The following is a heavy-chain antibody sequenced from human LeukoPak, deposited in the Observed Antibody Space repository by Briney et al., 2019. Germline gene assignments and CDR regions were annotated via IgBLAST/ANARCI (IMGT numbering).Heavy chain of an antibody. CDR1: GYTFTSYD. CDR2: MNPNSGNT. D-gene: IGHD2-2*01. CDR3: ARSYCSSISCRFDY. Sequence: ASVKVSCKASGYTFTSYDINWVPQATGQGLEWMGWMNPNSGNTGYAQKLQGRVTMTRNTSISTAYMELSSLRSEDTAVYYCARSYCSSISCRFDYWGQGTLVTVSS. J-gene: IGHJ4*02. V-gene: IGHV1-8*01.